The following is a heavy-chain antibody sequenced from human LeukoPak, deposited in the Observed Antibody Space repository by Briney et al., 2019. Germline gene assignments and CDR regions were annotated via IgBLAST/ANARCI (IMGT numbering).Heavy chain of an antibody. CDR2: ISSTGGNT. D-gene: IGHD2-21*02. CDR3: SKEGSDDYYFDY. V-gene: IGHV3-23*01. CDR1: GFIFSDYG. J-gene: IGHJ4*02. Sequence: GGSLRLSCAASGFIFSDYGVSWARQAPGKGLEWVSVISSTGGNTYYADSVKGRFTISRDNSKNTVYLQMNSLRAEDTALYYCSKEGSDDYYFDYWGQGTLLTVSS.